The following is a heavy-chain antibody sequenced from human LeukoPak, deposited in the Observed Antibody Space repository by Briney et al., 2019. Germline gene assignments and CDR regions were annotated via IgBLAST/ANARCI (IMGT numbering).Heavy chain of an antibody. Sequence: GESLKISCKGSGYNFPYYYIAWVRQMPGKGLEWMGIIYPGGSDPKYSPSFQGQVTISVDKSISTAYLQWSSLRASDTAMYYCARRFHSSGTHSHFEYWGQGTLVTVSS. J-gene: IGHJ4*02. D-gene: IGHD6-25*01. V-gene: IGHV5-51*01. CDR2: IYPGGSDP. CDR3: ARRFHSSGTHSHFEY. CDR1: GYNFPYYY.